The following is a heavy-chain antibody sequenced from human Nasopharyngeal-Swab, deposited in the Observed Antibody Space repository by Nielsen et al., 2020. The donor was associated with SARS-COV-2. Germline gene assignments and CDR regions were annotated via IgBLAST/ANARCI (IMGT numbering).Heavy chain of an antibody. CDR3: AKDRGSSWYITPDVYFDY. V-gene: IGHV3-30*18. CDR1: GFIFSSYG. CDR2: ISYDGSNK. D-gene: IGHD6-13*01. Sequence: GESLKISCAASGFIFSSYGMHWVRQAPGKGLEWVAVISYDGSNKYYADSVKGRFTISRDNSKNTLYLQMNSLRAEDTAVYYCAKDRGSSWYITPDVYFDYWGQGTLVTVSS. J-gene: IGHJ4*02.